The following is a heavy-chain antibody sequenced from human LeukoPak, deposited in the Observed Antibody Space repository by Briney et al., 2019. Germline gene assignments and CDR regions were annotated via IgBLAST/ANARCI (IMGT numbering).Heavy chain of an antibody. CDR1: GFTCSNYW. D-gene: IGHD6-19*01. V-gene: IGHV3-74*01. CDR2: INSDGSST. J-gene: IGHJ4*02. CDR3: ARDPKQGWYDY. Sequence: PGGSLRLSCAASGFTCSNYWMHWVRQAPGKGLVWVSRINSDGSSTSYADSVKGRFTISRDNAKNTLYLQMNSLRAEDTAVYYCARDPKQGWYDYWGQGILVTVSS.